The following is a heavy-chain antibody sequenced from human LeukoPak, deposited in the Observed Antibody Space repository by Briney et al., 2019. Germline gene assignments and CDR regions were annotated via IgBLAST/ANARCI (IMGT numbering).Heavy chain of an antibody. Sequence: PSETLSLTCTVSGDSISGSSFSWGWIRQPPGKGLEWIGTIYYSGTTSYSPSLKSRVTMSVDTSNNQFSLKLTSVTAADTAIYYCARASRIQRVLRFLEWSQRGGLRYNWFDPWGQGALVTVS. CDR1: GDSISGSSFS. CDR3: ARASRIQRVLRFLEWSQRGGLRYNWFDP. D-gene: IGHD3-3*01. CDR2: IYYSGTT. V-gene: IGHV4-39*07. J-gene: IGHJ5*02.